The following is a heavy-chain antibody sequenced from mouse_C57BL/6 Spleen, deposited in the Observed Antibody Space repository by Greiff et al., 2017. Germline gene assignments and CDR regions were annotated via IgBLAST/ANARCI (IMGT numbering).Heavy chain of an antibody. J-gene: IGHJ1*03. CDR3: ARNDGYYEWYFDV. Sequence: EVMLVESGGGLVKPGGSLKLSCAASGFTFSDYGMHWVRQAPEKGLEWVAYISSGSSTIYYADTVKGRFTISRDNAKNTLFLQMTSLRSEDTAMYYCARNDGYYEWYFDVWGTGTTVTVSS. V-gene: IGHV5-17*01. D-gene: IGHD2-3*01. CDR2: ISSGSSTI. CDR1: GFTFSDYG.